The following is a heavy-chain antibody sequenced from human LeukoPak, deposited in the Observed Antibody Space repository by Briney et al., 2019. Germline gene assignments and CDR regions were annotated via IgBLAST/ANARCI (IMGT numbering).Heavy chain of an antibody. CDR1: GFTFSNYA. J-gene: IGHJ4*02. Sequence: PGGSLRLSCAASGFTFSNYAMHWVRQAPGKGLEWVSVISGSGDNTYYADSVKGRFTISRDNSKNTLYLQMNSLRAEDTAAYYCANTPGSDVVATTALRYWGQGTLVTVSS. CDR2: ISGSGDNT. CDR3: ANTPGSDVVATTALRY. V-gene: IGHV3-23*01. D-gene: IGHD5-12*01.